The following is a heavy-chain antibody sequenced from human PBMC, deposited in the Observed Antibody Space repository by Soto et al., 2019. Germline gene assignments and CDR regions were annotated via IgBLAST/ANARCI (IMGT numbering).Heavy chain of an antibody. CDR1: GYTFTGYY. V-gene: IGHV1-2*02. D-gene: IGHD5-12*01. J-gene: IGHJ6*02. CDR3: ARDDPRGYGDFYYYGMDL. Sequence: ASVKVSCKASGYTFTGYYMHWVRQAPGQGLEWMGWINPNSGGTNYAQKFQGRVTMTRDTSISTAYMELSRLRSDDTAVYYCARDDPRGYGDFYYYGMDLWGQGTTVTVSS. CDR2: INPNSGGT.